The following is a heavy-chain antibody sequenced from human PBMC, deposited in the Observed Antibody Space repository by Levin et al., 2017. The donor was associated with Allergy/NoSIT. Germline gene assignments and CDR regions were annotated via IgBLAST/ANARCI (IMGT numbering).Heavy chain of an antibody. V-gene: IGHV4-31*03. CDR3: ARDGVLRYFDQTRTPPQSRAFDI. D-gene: IGHD3-9*01. J-gene: IGHJ3*02. Sequence: SCTVSGGSISSGGYYWSWIRQHPGKGLEWIGYIYYSGSTYYNPSLKSRVTISVDTSKNQFSLKLSSVTAADTAVYYCARDGVLRYFDQTRTPPQSRAFDIWGQGTMVTVSS. CDR2: IYYSGST. CDR1: GGSISSGGYY.